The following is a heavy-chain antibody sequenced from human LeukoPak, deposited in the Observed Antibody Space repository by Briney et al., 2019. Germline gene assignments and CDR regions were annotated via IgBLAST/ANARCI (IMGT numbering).Heavy chain of an antibody. Sequence: GGSLRLSCAASGFTFSSYSMNWVRQAPGKGLEWVSSISSSSSYIYYADSVKGRFTISRDNAKNSLYLQMNSLRAEDTAVHYCARDAGATRITHYWGQGTLVTVSS. J-gene: IGHJ4*02. CDR3: ARDAGATRITHY. V-gene: IGHV3-21*01. CDR1: GFTFSSYS. D-gene: IGHD1-26*01. CDR2: ISSSSSYI.